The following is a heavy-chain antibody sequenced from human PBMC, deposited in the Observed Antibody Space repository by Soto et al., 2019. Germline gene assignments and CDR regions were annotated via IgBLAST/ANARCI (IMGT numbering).Heavy chain of an antibody. V-gene: IGHV4-34*01. CDR3: ARAPPTRASHYDILKNYYYYYMDV. CDR2: INHSGST. CDR1: GGSFSGYY. Sequence: PSETLSLTCAVYGGSFSGYYWSWIRQPPGKGLEWIGEINHSGSTNYNPSLKSRVTISVDTSKNQFSLKLSSVTAADTAVYYCARAPPTRASHYDILKNYYYYYMDVWGKGTTVTVSS. J-gene: IGHJ6*03. D-gene: IGHD3-9*01.